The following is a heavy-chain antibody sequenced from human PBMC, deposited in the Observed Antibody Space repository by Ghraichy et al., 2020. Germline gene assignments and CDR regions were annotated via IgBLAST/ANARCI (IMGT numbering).Heavy chain of an antibody. Sequence: SCAASGFIFSSYDMTWVRQAPGKGLEWVSGIDRSGITYYADSVKGRFTISRDNARNTLYLQMNILRAEDTAVYYCTTGFYYGSGNYDCWGQGTLVTVSS. CDR2: IDRSGIT. V-gene: IGHV3-23*01. CDR1: GFIFSSYD. J-gene: IGHJ4*02. D-gene: IGHD3-10*01. CDR3: TTGFYYGSGNYDC.